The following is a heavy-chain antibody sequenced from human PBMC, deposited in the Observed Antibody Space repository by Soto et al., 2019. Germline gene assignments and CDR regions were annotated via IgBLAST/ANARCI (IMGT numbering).Heavy chain of an antibody. D-gene: IGHD6-19*01. CDR3: ARGRTHRGYRRGRSRWWVAP. CDR1: GGSFSGYY. V-gene: IGHV4-34*01. J-gene: IGHJ5*02. CDR2: INHSGST. Sequence: QVQLQQWGAGLLKPSETLSLTCAVYGGSFSGYYWSWIRQPPGKGLEWIGEINHSGSTNYNPSLKSRFTRAVDTSQTQVALKRSSVAAADTAVCYCARGRTHRGYRRGRSRWWVAPWGQGTRVTVSS.